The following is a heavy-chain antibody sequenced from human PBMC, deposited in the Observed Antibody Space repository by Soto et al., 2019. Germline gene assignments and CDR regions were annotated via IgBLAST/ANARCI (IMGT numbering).Heavy chain of an antibody. V-gene: IGHV4-4*02. J-gene: IGHJ4*02. CDR2: SHHTGTT. D-gene: IGHD5-18*01. CDR1: GASISTSRW. CDR3: ATPRESIIHLQYFDF. Sequence: QVRLQESAPGLVKPSGTLSLTCAVSGASISTSRWWRWVRQPPGKGLEWLGESHHTGTTYHSPSLKSPATISVAKSNNQVSLRLTSMAAADTAVYYCATPRESIIHLQYFDFWGQGTLVPVSS.